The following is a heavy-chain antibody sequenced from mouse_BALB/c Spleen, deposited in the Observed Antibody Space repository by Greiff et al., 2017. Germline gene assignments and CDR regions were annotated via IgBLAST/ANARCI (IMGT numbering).Heavy chain of an antibody. J-gene: IGHJ4*01. D-gene: IGHD2-2*01. CDR3: ARGEYYGFPRYAMDY. CDR1: GFNIKDYY. CDR2: IDPANGNT. Sequence: EVQLQQSGAELVRSGASVKLSCTASGFNIKDYYMHWVKQRPEQGLEWIGWIDPANGNTKYDPKFQGKATITADTSSNTAYLQLSSLTSEDTAVYYCARGEYYGFPRYAMDYWGQGTSVTVSS. V-gene: IGHV14-3*02.